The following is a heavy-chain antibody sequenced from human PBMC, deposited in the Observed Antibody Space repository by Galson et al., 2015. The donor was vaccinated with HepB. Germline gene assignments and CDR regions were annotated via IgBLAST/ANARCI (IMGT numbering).Heavy chain of an antibody. CDR2: INAGNGNT. J-gene: IGHJ6*02. Sequence: SVKVSCKASGYTFTSYAMHWARQAPGQRLEWMGWINAGNGNTKYSQKFQGRVTITRDTSASTAYMELSSLRSEDTAVYYCARINSGNDYYYYGMDVWGQGTTVTVSS. V-gene: IGHV1-3*01. D-gene: IGHD3-10*01. CDR1: GYTFTSYA. CDR3: ARINSGNDYYYYGMDV.